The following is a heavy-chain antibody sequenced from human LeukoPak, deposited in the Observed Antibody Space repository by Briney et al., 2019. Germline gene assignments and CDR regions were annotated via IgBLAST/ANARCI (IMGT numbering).Heavy chain of an antibody. Sequence: ASVKVSCKASGYTFTSHYMHWVRQAPGQGLEWMGVINPTGSTTTYAKKLRGRVIMTRDTSTNTDYMELSNLRSEDTAVYYCARDNSVGDIAWWFDPWGQGTLVTVSS. V-gene: IGHV1-46*04. J-gene: IGHJ5*02. D-gene: IGHD3-10*01. CDR3: ARDNSVGDIAWWFDP. CDR1: GYTFTSHY. CDR2: INPTGSTT.